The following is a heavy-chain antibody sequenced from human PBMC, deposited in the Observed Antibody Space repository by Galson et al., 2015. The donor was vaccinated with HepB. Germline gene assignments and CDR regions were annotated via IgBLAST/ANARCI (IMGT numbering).Heavy chain of an antibody. J-gene: IGHJ4*02. Sequence: SLRLSCAASGFTFSSYGMHWVRQAPGKGLEWVAVISYDGSNKYYADSVKGRSTISRDNSKNTLYLQMNSLRAEDTAVYYCAKVIPQIRYSSGWEAFDYWGQGTLVTVSS. D-gene: IGHD6-19*01. CDR2: ISYDGSNK. V-gene: IGHV3-30*18. CDR3: AKVIPQIRYSSGWEAFDY. CDR1: GFTFSSYG.